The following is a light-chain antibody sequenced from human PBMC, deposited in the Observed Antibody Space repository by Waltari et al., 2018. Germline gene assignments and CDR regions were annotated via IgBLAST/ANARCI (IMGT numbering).Light chain of an antibody. Sequence: EIVLTQSPGTLSLSPGERATLSCRASQSVSSSYLAWYQQKPGQAPRRLIYGESSRATGIPDRFSGSGSGTDFTLTISRLEPEDFAVYYCQQYGSSPLFTFGPGTKVDIK. V-gene: IGKV3-20*01. CDR1: QSVSSSY. J-gene: IGKJ3*01. CDR2: GES. CDR3: QQYGSSPLFT.